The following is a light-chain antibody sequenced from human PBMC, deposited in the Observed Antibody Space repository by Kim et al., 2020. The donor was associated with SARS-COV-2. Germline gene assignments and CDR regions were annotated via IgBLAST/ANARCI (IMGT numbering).Light chain of an antibody. CDR2: GAS. CDR1: QSVGSN. J-gene: IGKJ1*01. CDR3: QQYNNWLLWT. Sequence: EIVMTQSPATLSVSPGERATLSCRASQSVGSNLAWYHQKPGQAPRLLIYGASTRATGIPARFSGRGSGTEFTLTISSLQSEDFAVYYCQQYNNWLLWTFGQGTKVDIK. V-gene: IGKV3-15*01.